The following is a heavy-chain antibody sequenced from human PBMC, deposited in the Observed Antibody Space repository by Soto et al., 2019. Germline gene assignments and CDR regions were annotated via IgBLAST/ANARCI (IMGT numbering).Heavy chain of an antibody. CDR3: GHDSSGYNYYFDY. D-gene: IGHD3-22*01. J-gene: IGHJ4*02. CDR1: GFTFGGSA. CDR2: IRSKNYGCAT. V-gene: IGHV3-73*01. Sequence: PGGSLRLSWAASGFTFGGSAMHRIRQASGKGLEWVGCIRSKNYGCATEYAASVKGRFTFSRDDSKNMAYLQLNSLKTEDTAVYYCGHDSSGYNYYFDYWGQGALVTVSS.